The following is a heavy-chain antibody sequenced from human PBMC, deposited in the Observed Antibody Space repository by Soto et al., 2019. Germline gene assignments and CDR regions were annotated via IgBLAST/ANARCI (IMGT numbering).Heavy chain of an antibody. J-gene: IGHJ4*02. CDR1: GFTFSSYG. CDR3: ASDYDGRGYPRYCFDY. CDR2: IWFDGSNK. Sequence: QVQLVESGGGVVQPGRSLRLSCAASGFTFSSYGMHWVRQAPGKGLEWVAVIWFDGSNKYYADSVKGRFTISRDNSKSALFLQMTSLSAEDTAVYYCASDYDGRGYPRYCFDYWGQGTLVTVSS. D-gene: IGHD3-22*01. V-gene: IGHV3-33*01.